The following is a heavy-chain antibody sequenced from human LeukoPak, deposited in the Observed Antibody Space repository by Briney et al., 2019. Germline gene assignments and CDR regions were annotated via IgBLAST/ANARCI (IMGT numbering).Heavy chain of an antibody. D-gene: IGHD1-26*01. CDR2: MKQDGSEK. Sequence: GGSLRLSCAASGFTFSRSWMTWFRQAPEKGLEWVANMKQDGSEKYYADSVKGRFTISRDNAKNSLYLQMISLRAEDTAVYYCAKEKWELLRHDAFDIWGQGTMVTVSS. J-gene: IGHJ3*02. CDR3: AKEKWELLRHDAFDI. V-gene: IGHV3-7*03. CDR1: GFTFSRSW.